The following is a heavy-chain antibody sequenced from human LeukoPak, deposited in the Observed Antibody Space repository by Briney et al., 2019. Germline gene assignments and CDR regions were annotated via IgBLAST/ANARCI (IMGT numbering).Heavy chain of an antibody. V-gene: IGHV4-59*01. CDR3: ARVFDVGATTGPGDY. Sequence: SETLSLTCTVSGGSISSYYWSWIRQPPGKGLEWIGYIYYSGSTNYNPSLKSRVTISVDTSKNQFSLKLSSVTAADTAVYYCARVFDVGATTGPGDYWGQGTLVTVSS. CDR1: GGSISSYY. D-gene: IGHD1-26*01. CDR2: IYYSGST. J-gene: IGHJ4*02.